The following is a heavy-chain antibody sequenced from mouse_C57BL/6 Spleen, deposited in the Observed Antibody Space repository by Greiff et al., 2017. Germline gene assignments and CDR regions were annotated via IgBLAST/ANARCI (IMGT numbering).Heavy chain of an antibody. CDR1: GYTFTSYW. CDR3: ARGGITTVVFDY. J-gene: IGHJ2*01. D-gene: IGHD1-1*01. V-gene: IGHV1-50*01. Sequence: QVQLQQPGAELVKPGASVKLSCKASGYTFTSYWMQWVKQRPGQGLEWIGEIDPSDSYTNYNQKFKGKATLTVDTSSSTAYMQLSSLTSEDSAVYYCARGGITTVVFDYWGQGTTRTVSS. CDR2: IDPSDSYT.